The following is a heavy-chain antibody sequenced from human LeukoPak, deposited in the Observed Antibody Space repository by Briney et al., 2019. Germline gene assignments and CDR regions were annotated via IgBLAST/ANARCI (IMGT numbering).Heavy chain of an antibody. V-gene: IGHV1-2*02. CDR2: INPNSGGT. CDR1: GYTFTGYY. J-gene: IGHJ3*02. Sequence: ASVKVSCKASGYTFTGYYMHWVRQAPGQGLEWMGWINPNSGGTNYAQKFQGRVTMTRDASISTAYMELSRLRSDDTAVYHCARPRGYSSATDAFDIWGQGTMVTVSS. CDR3: ARPRGYSSATDAFDI. D-gene: IGHD6-25*01.